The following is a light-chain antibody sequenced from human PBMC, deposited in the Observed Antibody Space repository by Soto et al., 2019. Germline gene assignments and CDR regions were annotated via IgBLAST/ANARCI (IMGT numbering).Light chain of an antibody. V-gene: IGKV3-15*01. J-gene: IGKJ3*01. CDR1: RNINTD. CDR2: GAS. CDR3: QQYHDWPMT. Sequence: MTPPPSSLSASVGYRVTITCRASRNINTDLNWYQQKPGQAPRVLIYGASSRATGIPVRFSGSGSGTDFTLTISSLQSEDFVFYYCQQYHDWPMTFGPGTKVDIK.